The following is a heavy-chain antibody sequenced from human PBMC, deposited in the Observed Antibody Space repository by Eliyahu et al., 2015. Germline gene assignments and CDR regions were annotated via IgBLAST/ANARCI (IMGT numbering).Heavy chain of an antibody. V-gene: IGHV3-33*01. D-gene: IGHD3-22*01. Sequence: QVQLVESGGGVVQPGRSLRLSCAASGFTFSSSGMHWVRQAPGKGLEWVAVIWYDGSNKYYADSVQGRFTISRDNSKNTLYLQMNSLRAEDTAVYYCARDYYDSSGYYSQNYWGQGTLVTVSS. CDR1: GFTFSSSG. CDR3: ARDYYDSSGYYSQNY. CDR2: IWYDGSNK. J-gene: IGHJ4*02.